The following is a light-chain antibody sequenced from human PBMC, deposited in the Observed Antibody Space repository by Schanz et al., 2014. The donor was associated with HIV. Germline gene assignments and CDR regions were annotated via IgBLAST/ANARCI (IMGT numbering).Light chain of an antibody. CDR2: KDT. Sequence: QSVLTQPPSASGTPGQRVTISCSGSSSNIKMNAVNWYQHLPGMGPKLLIYKDTHRPSGVPDRFSGSKSGTSASLAISGLRSEDEADYYCAAWDDSLNGWVFGGGTKLTVL. CDR3: AAWDDSLNGWV. CDR1: SSNIKMNA. J-gene: IGLJ3*02. V-gene: IGLV1-44*01.